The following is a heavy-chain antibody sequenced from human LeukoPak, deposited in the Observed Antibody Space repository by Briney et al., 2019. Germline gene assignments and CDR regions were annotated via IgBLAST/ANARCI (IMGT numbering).Heavy chain of an antibody. D-gene: IGHD2-2*02. CDR1: GGSISSYY. Sequence: SETLSLTCTVSGGSISSYYWSWIRQPPGKGLEGIGYIYTSGSTNYNPSLKSRVTISVDTSKNQFSLKLSSVTAADTAVYYCARLTGYCSSTSCYKWFDPWGQGTLVTVS. CDR2: IYTSGST. CDR3: ARLTGYCSSTSCYKWFDP. J-gene: IGHJ5*02. V-gene: IGHV4-4*09.